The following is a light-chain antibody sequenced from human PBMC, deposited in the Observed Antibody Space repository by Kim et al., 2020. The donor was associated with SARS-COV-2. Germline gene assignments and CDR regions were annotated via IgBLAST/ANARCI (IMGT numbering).Light chain of an antibody. J-gene: IGLJ3*02. CDR1: SSDVSGYNY. V-gene: IGLV2-14*01. CDR2: DVS. CDR3: SSYTSSTTWV. Sequence: QSALTQPASVSGSPGQSITISCTGTSSDVSGYNYVSWYQQHPGKALKLMIYDVSNRPSGVSNRFSGSKSGNTASLTISGLQAEDEADYYCSSYTSSTTWVFGGGTQLTVL.